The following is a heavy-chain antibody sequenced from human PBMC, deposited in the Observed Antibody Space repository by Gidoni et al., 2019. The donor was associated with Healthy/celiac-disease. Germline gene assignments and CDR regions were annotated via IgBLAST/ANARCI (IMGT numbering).Heavy chain of an antibody. CDR3: AREDSSGYPAEYFDY. CDR1: GGSFSGYY. CDR2: INHSGST. V-gene: IGHV4-34*01. J-gene: IGHJ4*02. Sequence: QVQLQQWGAGLLKPSETLSLTCAVYGGSFSGYYWSWSRQPPGKGLEWIGEINHSGSTNYNPSLKSRVTISVDTSKNQFSLKLSSVTAADTAVYYCAREDSSGYPAEYFDYWGQGTLVTVSS. D-gene: IGHD3-22*01.